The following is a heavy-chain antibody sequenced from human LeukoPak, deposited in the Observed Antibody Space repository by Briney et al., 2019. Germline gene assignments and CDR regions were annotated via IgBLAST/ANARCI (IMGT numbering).Heavy chain of an antibody. CDR1: GYTFISYA. Sequence: ASVKVSCKASGYTFISYAMHWVRQAPGQRLEWMGWINAGNGNTKYSQKFQGRVTITRDTSASTAYMELSSLRSEDTAVYYCARVGIVVVPAAMLDYWGQGTLVTVSS. J-gene: IGHJ4*02. D-gene: IGHD2-2*01. V-gene: IGHV1-3*01. CDR2: INAGNGNT. CDR3: ARVGIVVVPAAMLDY.